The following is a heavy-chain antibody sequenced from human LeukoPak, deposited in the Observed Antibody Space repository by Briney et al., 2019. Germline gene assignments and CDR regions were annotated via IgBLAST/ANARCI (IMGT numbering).Heavy chain of an antibody. CDR3: ARVLSGRGSLYDYYYYMDV. CDR2: TYSNGRT. D-gene: IGHD3-10*01. CDR1: GFIFTNFF. J-gene: IGHJ6*03. Sequence: PGGSLRLSCAASGFIFTNFFMGWVRQAPGKGLEWVSVTYSNGRTYYADSVKGRFTISRDISKNTLYLQMNSLRAEDTAVYYCARVLSGRGSLYDYYYYMDVWGKGTTVTISS. V-gene: IGHV3-53*01.